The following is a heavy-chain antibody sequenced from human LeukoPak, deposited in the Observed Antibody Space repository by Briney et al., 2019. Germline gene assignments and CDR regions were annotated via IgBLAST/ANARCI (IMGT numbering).Heavy chain of an antibody. CDR1: GYSFTNYW. J-gene: IGHJ4*02. D-gene: IGHD4-17*01. V-gene: IGHV5-51*01. CDR2: IYPDNPDT. CDR3: AKKAHYDAYAKYFDY. Sequence: GESLKISCKGSGYSFTNYWIDWVRQMPGKGLEWMAIIYPDNPDTRYSPSFQGQVTISADKSINTAYLQMNSLRAEDTAVYYCAKKAHYDAYAKYFDYWGQGTLVTVSS.